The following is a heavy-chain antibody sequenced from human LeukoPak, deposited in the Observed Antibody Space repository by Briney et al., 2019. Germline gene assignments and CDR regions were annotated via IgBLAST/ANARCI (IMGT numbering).Heavy chain of an antibody. V-gene: IGHV4-4*07. CDR3: ARDNPVDYYNNYGMDV. J-gene: IGHJ6*02. CDR2: FYNSGNI. Sequence: NPSETLSLTCIVSGDSTSSFYWNWIRQSAGKGLEWIGRFYNSGNIKYNPSLKSRVTMSVDTSQKQFSLKLSSVTAADTAVYYCARDNPVDYYNNYGMDVWGQGITVTASS. CDR1: GDSTSSFY.